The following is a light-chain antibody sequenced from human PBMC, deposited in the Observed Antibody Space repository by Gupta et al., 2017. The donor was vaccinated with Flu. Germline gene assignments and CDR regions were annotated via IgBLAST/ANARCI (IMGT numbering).Light chain of an antibody. J-gene: IGKJ4*01. CDR1: QNVSSY. CDR3: QQRSNWPPRT. Sequence: GRATLSCRASQNVSSYLAWYQQKPGQAPRLLIYDGSVRATGVPARLIGSGSRTDFTLTISSLAPEEFAVYYCQQRSNWPPRTFGGGTKVEI. V-gene: IGKV3-11*01. CDR2: DGS.